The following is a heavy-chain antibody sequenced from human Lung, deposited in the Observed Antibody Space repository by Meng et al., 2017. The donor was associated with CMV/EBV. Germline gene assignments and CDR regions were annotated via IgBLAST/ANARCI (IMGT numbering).Heavy chain of an antibody. D-gene: IGHD2-15*01. CDR3: ARTRIEVEPDGTKIKYYNYGMDV. V-gene: IGHV1-8*01. Sequence: ASVKVSYKASGYTFTTYDINWGRQATGQGLEWMGWVNPNSGNTGYAQKFQGRVTMTRVTSISTAYMELSSLTSDDTAVYYCARTRIEVEPDGTKIKYYNYGMDVWGQGTTVTVSS. J-gene: IGHJ6*02. CDR1: GYTFTTYD. CDR2: VNPNSGNT.